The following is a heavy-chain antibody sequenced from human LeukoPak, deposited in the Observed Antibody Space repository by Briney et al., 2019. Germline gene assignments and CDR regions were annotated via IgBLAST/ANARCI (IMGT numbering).Heavy chain of an antibody. CDR1: GFTFSSYA. J-gene: IGHJ3*02. CDR3: ARVRGVMGAFDI. CDR2: IKQDGSEK. D-gene: IGHD3-10*01. V-gene: IGHV3-7*01. Sequence: GRSLRLSCAASGFTFSSYAMHWVRQAPGKGLEWVANIKQDGSEKYYVDSVKGRFTISRDNAKNSLYLQMNSLRAEDTAVYYCARVRGVMGAFDIWGQGTMVTVSS.